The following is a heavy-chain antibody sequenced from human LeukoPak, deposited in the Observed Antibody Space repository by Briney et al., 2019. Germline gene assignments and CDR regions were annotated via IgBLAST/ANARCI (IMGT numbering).Heavy chain of an antibody. D-gene: IGHD3-10*01. J-gene: IGHJ4*02. V-gene: IGHV3-74*01. CDR1: GFSISSYW. Sequence: PGGSPRLSCAASGFSISSYWIHWVRQDPGKRLVWVSRISGDGSTTTYADSVKGRFTISRDIAKNTLYLQMSSLRAEDTAVYYCASDVGDWGQGTLVTVSS. CDR3: ASDVGD. CDR2: ISGDGSTT.